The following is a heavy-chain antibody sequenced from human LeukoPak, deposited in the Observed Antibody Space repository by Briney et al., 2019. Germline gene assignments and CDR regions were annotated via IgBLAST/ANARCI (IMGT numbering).Heavy chain of an antibody. CDR2: ISYDVGSNT. D-gene: IGHD5-18*01. CDR1: GFTFSKYP. Sequence: LPGGSLRLSCAASGFTFSKYPMHWVRQAPGKGLEWVAVISYDVGSNTYYADSVKGRFTISRDNSKNTLYLQMNSLRAEDTAVYYCARLNLGYGYFLEATKRDYWGQGTLVTVSS. J-gene: IGHJ4*02. CDR3: ARLNLGYGYFLEATKRDY. V-gene: IGHV3-30-3*01.